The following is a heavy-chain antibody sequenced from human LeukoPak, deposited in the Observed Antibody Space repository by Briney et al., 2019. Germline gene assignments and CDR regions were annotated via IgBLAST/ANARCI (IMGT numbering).Heavy chain of an antibody. J-gene: IGHJ3*02. Sequence: SETLSLTCTVSGGSISSSSYYWGWLRQPPGKGLEWIGSIYYSGSTYYNPSLKSRVTISVDTSKNQFSLKLSSVTAADTAVYYCATRFTTGTAFDIWGQGTMVTVSS. CDR3: ATRFTTGTAFDI. CDR1: GGSISSSSYY. V-gene: IGHV4-39*07. D-gene: IGHD1-1*01. CDR2: IYYSGST.